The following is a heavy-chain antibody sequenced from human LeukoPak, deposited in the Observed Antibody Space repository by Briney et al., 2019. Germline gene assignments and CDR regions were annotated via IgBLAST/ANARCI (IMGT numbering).Heavy chain of an antibody. J-gene: IGHJ4*02. Sequence: ASVKVSCKASGYTLTDYYMHWVRQAPGQGLEWMGWINPKSGGTNYEQKFQGRVTMTRDTSISTAYMELNRLRPDDTAVYYCARDRETGSYYGIDYWGQGTLVTVSS. CDR2: INPKSGGT. CDR1: GYTLTDYY. CDR3: ARDRETGSYYGIDY. V-gene: IGHV1-2*02. D-gene: IGHD1-26*01.